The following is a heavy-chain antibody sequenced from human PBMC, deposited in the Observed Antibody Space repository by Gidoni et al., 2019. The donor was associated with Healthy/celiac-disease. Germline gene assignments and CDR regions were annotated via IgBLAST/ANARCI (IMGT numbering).Heavy chain of an antibody. CDR2: IIPIFCTA. J-gene: IGHJ5*02. D-gene: IGHD3-22*01. V-gene: IGHV1-69*01. CDR1: GDTFRSYP. CDR3: ARDSRERDYYELNWFDP. Sequence: QVQLVQSGAEVTKTGSSVKVYGKASGDTFRSYPNSWVRQAPGQGLEWMGGIIPIFCTAIYAQKFQGSVTITADESTSTAYMELSSLRSEDTAVYYCARDSRERDYYELNWFDPWGQGTLVTVSS.